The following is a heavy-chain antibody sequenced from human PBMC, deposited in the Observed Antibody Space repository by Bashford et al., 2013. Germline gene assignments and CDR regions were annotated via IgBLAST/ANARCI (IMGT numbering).Heavy chain of an antibody. CDR2: IYSDGST. J-gene: IGHJ6*02. CDR3: AREKSSTWYGDYYYGMDV. D-gene: IGHD2-2*01. V-gene: IGHV3-53*01. Sequence: VRQAPGKGLEWVSVIYSDGSTYYADSVQGRFTISRNTSHNILYLQMNSLRAEDTAVYYCAREKSSTWYGDYYYGMDVWGQGTAVTVSS.